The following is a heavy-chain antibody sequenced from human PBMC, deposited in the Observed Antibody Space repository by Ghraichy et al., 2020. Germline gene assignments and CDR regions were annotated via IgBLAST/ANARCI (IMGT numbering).Heavy chain of an antibody. D-gene: IGHD3-9*01. CDR2: IYYSGST. Sequence: SQTLSLTCTVSGGSISSSSYYWGWIRQPPGKGLEWIGSIYYSGSTYYNPSLKSRVTISVDTSKNQFSLKLSSVTAADTAVYYCARHCAILTGYYNPPGWFDPWGQGTLVTVSS. V-gene: IGHV4-39*01. CDR3: ARHCAILTGYYNPPGWFDP. CDR1: GGSISSSSYY. J-gene: IGHJ5*02.